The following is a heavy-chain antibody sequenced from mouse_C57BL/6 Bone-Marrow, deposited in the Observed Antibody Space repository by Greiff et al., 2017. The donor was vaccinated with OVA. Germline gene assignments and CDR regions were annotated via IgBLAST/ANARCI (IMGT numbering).Heavy chain of an antibody. V-gene: IGHV1-55*01. CDR3: ARKRSAYFDY. Sequence: LKQPGAELVKPGASVKMSCKASGYTFTSYWITWVKQRPGQGLEWIGDIYPGSGSTNYNEKFKSKATLTVDTSSSTAYMQLSSLTSEDSAVYYCARKRSAYFDYWGQGTTLTVSS. J-gene: IGHJ2*01. CDR2: IYPGSGST. D-gene: IGHD1-1*01. CDR1: GYTFTSYW.